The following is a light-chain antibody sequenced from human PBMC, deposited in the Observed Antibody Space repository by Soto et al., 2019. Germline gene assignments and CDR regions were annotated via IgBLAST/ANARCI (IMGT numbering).Light chain of an antibody. CDR1: QSVSSSY. CDR3: QQYGSSPRT. V-gene: IGKV3-20*01. J-gene: IGKJ1*01. CDR2: GAS. Sequence: EIVLTQSPGTLSLSPGKGATLSCRASQSVSSSYLAWYQQKPGQAPRLLIYGASSRATGIPDRFSGSGSATDFTLTISRLEPEDFAVYYCQQYGSSPRTFGQGTKVDI.